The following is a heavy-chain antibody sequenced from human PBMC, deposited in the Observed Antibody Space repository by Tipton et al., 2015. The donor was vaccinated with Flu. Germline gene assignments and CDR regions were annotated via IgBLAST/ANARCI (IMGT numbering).Heavy chain of an antibody. CDR3: ARHALRASGSFD. CDR1: GGSISTYY. J-gene: IGHJ4*02. D-gene: IGHD3-10*01. CDR2: IHYSGTT. Sequence: LRLSCTVSGGSISTYYWSWIRQPPGKGLEWITNIHYSGTTNYSPSLKSRVTISLDTSNNQVSLKLSSVTAADTAVYYCARHALRASGSFDWGQGTLVPVSS. V-gene: IGHV4-59*08.